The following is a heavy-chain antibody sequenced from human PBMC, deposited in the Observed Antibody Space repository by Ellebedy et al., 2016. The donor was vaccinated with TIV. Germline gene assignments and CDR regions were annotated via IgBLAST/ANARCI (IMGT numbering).Heavy chain of an antibody. V-gene: IGHV3-23*01. CDR1: GFSFNTYA. CDR3: AKEGNGDV. CDR2: ISGNENSP. J-gene: IGHJ6*02. D-gene: IGHD2-8*01. Sequence: PGGSLRLSCAASGFSFNTYALSWVRQAPGKGLEWVSAISGNENSPYYAGSVEGRFTISRDNSKNTLYLQMNTLRLDDTAVYYCAKEGNGDVWGQGTTVTVSS.